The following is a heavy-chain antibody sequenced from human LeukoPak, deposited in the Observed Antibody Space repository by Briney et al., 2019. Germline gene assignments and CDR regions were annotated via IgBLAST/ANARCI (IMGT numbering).Heavy chain of an antibody. V-gene: IGHV4-59*01. CDR1: GFTFSSYE. J-gene: IGHJ3*02. D-gene: IGHD3-22*01. Sequence: PGGSLRLSCAASGFTFSSYEMNWVRQAPGKGLEWIGYIYDSGSTNYNPSLKSRVTISVDTSKNQFSLKRSSVTAADTAVYYCACLTTADAFDIWGQGTMVTVSS. CDR2: IYDSGST. CDR3: ACLTTADAFDI.